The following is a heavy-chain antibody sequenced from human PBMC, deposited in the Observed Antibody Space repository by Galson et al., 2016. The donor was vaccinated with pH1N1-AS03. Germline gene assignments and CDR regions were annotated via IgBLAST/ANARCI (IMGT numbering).Heavy chain of an antibody. CDR3: ARGPVSYANYWFPPPDY. J-gene: IGHJ4*02. CDR1: GFTFSSYA. D-gene: IGHD4/OR15-4a*01. CDR2: ISGNGFST. Sequence: SLRLSCAVGGFTFSSYAMFWLRQAPGKGLEYVSAISGNGFSTYYANSVKDRFTVSGDNSKNTLYLQMGSLGVEDMAVYYCARGPVSYANYWFPPPDYWGQGTLVTVSS. V-gene: IGHV3-64*01.